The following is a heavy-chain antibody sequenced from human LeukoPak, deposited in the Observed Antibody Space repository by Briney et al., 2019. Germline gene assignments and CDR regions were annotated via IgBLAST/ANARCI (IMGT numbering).Heavy chain of an antibody. CDR2: IIPIFGTA. V-gene: IGHV1-69*05. CDR3: ARGDYYGSPRRAFDI. Sequence: SVKLSFTASGGTFTSYAISWVRHPPPQGLEWMGGIIPIFGTATYSKQFHGRVTITTDESTSTAYMGLSSLRSEDTAVYYCARGDYYGSPRRAFDIWGQGTTVTVSS. CDR1: GGTFTSYA. J-gene: IGHJ3*02. D-gene: IGHD3-22*01.